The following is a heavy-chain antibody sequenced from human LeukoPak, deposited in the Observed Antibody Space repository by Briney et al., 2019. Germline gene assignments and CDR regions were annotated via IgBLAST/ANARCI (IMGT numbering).Heavy chain of an antibody. D-gene: IGHD3-22*01. V-gene: IGHV4-34*01. CDR1: GGSFSGYY. CDR3: ARVRSADSSGPSFDY. Sequence: PSETLSLTCAVYGGSFSGYYWSWIRQPPGKGLEWIGEINHSGSTNYNPSLKSRVTISVDTSKNQFSLKLSSVTAADTAVYYCARVRSADSSGPSFDYWGQGTLVTVSS. CDR2: INHSGST. J-gene: IGHJ4*02.